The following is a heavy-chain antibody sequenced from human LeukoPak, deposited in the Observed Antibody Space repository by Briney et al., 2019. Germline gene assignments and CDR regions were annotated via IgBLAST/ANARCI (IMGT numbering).Heavy chain of an antibody. CDR2: INHSGST. J-gene: IGHJ6*02. CDR3: ARVRGYSYGLGVYYYYGMDV. CDR1: GGSFSGYY. Sequence: PSETLSLTCAVYGGSFSGYYWSWIRQPPGKGPEWIGEINHSGSTNYNPSLKSRVTISVDTSKNQFSLKLSSVTAADTAVYYCARVRGYSYGLGVYYYYGMDVWGQGTTVTVFS. D-gene: IGHD5-18*01. V-gene: IGHV4-34*01.